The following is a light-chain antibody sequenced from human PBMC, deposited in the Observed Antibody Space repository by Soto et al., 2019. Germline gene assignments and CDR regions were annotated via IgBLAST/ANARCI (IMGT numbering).Light chain of an antibody. CDR2: EGS. J-gene: IGLJ2*01. V-gene: IGLV2-23*01. CDR1: SSDVGSYNL. CDR3: CSYAGSVV. Sequence: QSALTQPASVSGSPGQSITISCTGTSSDVGSYNLVSWYQHHPGKAPKLMIYEGSKRPSGVSNRFSGSKSGNTDSLTISGLQAEGEADYYFCSYAGSVVFGGGTKLTVL.